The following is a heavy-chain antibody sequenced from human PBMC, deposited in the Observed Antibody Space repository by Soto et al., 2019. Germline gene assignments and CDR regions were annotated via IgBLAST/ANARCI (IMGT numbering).Heavy chain of an antibody. CDR2: INHSGST. Sequence: ETLSLTCAVYGGSFSGYYWSWIRQPTGKGLEWIGEINHSGSTNYNPSLKSRVTISVDTSKNQFSLKLSSVTAADTAVYYCARGSGLRFLEWTPPYFDYWGQGTLVTVSS. D-gene: IGHD3-3*01. V-gene: IGHV4-34*01. J-gene: IGHJ4*02. CDR3: ARGSGLRFLEWTPPYFDY. CDR1: GGSFSGYY.